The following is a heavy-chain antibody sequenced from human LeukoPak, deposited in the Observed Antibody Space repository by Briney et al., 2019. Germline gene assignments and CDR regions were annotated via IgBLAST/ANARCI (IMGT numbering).Heavy chain of an antibody. CDR2: ISGSGGST. CDR1: GFTSSSYA. Sequence: GGSLRLSCAASGFTSSSYAMSWVRQAPGKGLEWVSAISGSGGSTYYADSLKGRFTISRDNSKNTLYLQMNSLRAEDTAVYYCAKASIVVVTAVAFDIWGQGTMVTVSS. J-gene: IGHJ3*02. CDR3: AKASIVVVTAVAFDI. V-gene: IGHV3-23*01. D-gene: IGHD2-21*02.